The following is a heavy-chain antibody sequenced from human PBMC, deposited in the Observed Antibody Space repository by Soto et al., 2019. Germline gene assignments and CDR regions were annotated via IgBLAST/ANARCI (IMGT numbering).Heavy chain of an antibody. CDR3: ARLGIAAHLSYYGMDV. Sequence: ASVKVSCKXSGYTFTSYYMHWVRQAPGQGLEWMGIINPSGGSTSYAQKFQGRVIMTRDTSTSTVYMEPSSLRSEDTAVYYCARLGIAAHLSYYGMDVWGQGTTVTVSS. CDR1: GYTFTSYY. CDR2: INPSGGST. V-gene: IGHV1-46*01. D-gene: IGHD6-13*01. J-gene: IGHJ6*02.